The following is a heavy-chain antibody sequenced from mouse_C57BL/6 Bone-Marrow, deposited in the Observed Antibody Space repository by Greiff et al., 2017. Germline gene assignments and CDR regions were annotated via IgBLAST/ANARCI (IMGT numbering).Heavy chain of an antibody. CDR2: INPDSSPL. CDR3: ARRGYDYDASWCAY. J-gene: IGHJ3*01. V-gene: IGHV4-1*01. CDR1: GIDFSRYW. D-gene: IGHD2-4*01. Sequence: EVKLVESGGGLVQPGGSLKLSCAASGIDFSRYWMSWVRRAPGKGLEWIGEINPDSSPLNYAPSLKDKFIISRDNAKNTLYLQMSKVRSEDTALYYCARRGYDYDASWCAYWGQGTLVTVSA.